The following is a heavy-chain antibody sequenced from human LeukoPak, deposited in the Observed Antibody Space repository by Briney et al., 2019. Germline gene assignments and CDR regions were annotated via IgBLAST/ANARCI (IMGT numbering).Heavy chain of an antibody. J-gene: IGHJ4*02. CDR1: GGSISSYY. D-gene: IGHD2-8*01. CDR2: IYYSGST. Sequence: SETLSLTCTVPGGSISSYYWSWIRQPPGKGLEWIGYIYYSGSTNYNPSLKSRVTISVDTSKNQFSLKLSSVTAADTAVYYCARATPLIFFDYWGQGTLVTVSS. CDR3: ARATPLIFFDY. V-gene: IGHV4-59*01.